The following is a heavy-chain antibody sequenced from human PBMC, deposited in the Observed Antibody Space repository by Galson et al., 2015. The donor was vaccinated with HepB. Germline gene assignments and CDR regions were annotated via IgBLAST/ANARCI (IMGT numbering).Heavy chain of an antibody. V-gene: IGHV3-23*01. D-gene: IGHD3-10*01. J-gene: IGHJ6*02. CDR2: ISGSGGST. Sequence: SLRLSCAASGFTFSSYAMSWVRQAPGKGLEWVSAISGSGGSTYYADSVKGRFTISRDNSKNTLYLQMNSLRAEDTAVYYCAKDPLANYGSGSYRDYYYYGMDVWGQGTTVTVSS. CDR3: AKDPLANYGSGSYRDYYYYGMDV. CDR1: GFTFSSYA.